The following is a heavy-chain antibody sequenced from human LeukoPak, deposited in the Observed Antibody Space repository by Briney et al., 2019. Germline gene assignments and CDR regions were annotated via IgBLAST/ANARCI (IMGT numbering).Heavy chain of an antibody. CDR1: GGSISSGGYY. CDR3: ARDYYDSSGYQALDAFDI. V-gene: IGHV4-31*03. J-gene: IGHJ3*02. Sequence: SETLSLTCTVSGGSISSGGYYWSWIRQHPGKGLEWIGYIYYSGSTYYNPSLKSRVTISVDTSKNQFSLKLSSVTAADTAVHYCARDYYDSSGYQALDAFDIWGQGTMVTVSS. CDR2: IYYSGST. D-gene: IGHD3-22*01.